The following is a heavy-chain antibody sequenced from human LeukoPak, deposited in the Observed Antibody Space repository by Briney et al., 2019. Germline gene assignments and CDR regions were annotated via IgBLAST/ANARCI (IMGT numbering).Heavy chain of an antibody. Sequence: PSETLSLTCTVSGGSISSSSYYWGWIRQPPGKGLEWIGSIYYSGSTYYNPSLKSRVTISVDTSKNQFSLKLSSVTAADTAVYYCARRGAAGQYYFDYWGQGTLVTVSS. CDR1: GGSISSSSYY. CDR2: IYYSGST. V-gene: IGHV4-39*01. D-gene: IGHD6-13*01. J-gene: IGHJ4*02. CDR3: ARRGAAGQYYFDY.